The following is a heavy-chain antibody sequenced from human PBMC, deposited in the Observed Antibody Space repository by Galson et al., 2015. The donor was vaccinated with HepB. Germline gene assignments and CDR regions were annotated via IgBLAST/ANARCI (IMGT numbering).Heavy chain of an antibody. J-gene: IGHJ3*02. V-gene: IGHV3-48*02. CDR2: ISASRSSI. D-gene: IGHD6-13*01. CDR1: GFTFSSYS. Sequence: GSLRLSCAASGFTFSSYSMKWVRQAPGKGLEWVSYISASRSSIYYADSVKGRFTISRDNAKNSLYLQMSSLRDEDTAVYYCASSRQQLVHLGAFDIWGQGTTVTVSS. CDR3: ASSRQQLVHLGAFDI.